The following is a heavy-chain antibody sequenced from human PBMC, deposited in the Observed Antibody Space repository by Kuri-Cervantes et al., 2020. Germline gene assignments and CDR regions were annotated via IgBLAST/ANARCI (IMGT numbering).Heavy chain of an antibody. CDR3: ARALYYNFWSGYYTVDWFDP. CDR2: ISSSGIT. D-gene: IGHD3-3*01. J-gene: IGHJ5*02. Sequence: SETLSLTCAVSGYSISSGYYWGWIRQPPGKGLEWIGYISSSGITNYNLSLKSRLTISLDTSENQFSLKLSSVTAADTAVYYCARALYYNFWSGYYTVDWFDPWGQGTLVTVSS. CDR1: GYSISSGYY. V-gene: IGHV4-38-2*01.